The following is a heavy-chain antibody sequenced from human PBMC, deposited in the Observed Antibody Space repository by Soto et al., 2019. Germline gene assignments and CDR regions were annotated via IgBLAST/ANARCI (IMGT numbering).Heavy chain of an antibody. V-gene: IGHV3-72*01. J-gene: IGHJ4*02. CDR3: ARDTGGSYDY. CDR1: GFAFDDYY. D-gene: IGHD1-26*01. Sequence: EGQLVQSGGGLVQPGGSLRLSCTASGFAFDDYYMDWVRQVPGKGLEWIGRTRDKPNNYAAEYVASVKGRVTISRDASKDSMYLQMNTVKTEDTAVYYCARDTGGSYDYWGQGALVIVSS. CDR2: TRDKPNNYAA.